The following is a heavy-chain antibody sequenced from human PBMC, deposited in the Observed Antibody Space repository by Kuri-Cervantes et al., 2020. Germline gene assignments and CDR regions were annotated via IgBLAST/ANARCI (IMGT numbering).Heavy chain of an antibody. J-gene: IGHJ4*02. CDR3: ARIQAFSYFDY. Sequence: SGPTLVKPTQTLTLTCTFSGFSLSTSGVGVGWIRQPPGKALEWLALIYWDDDKRYSPSLKTRLTISKDTSKNQVVLTMTNMDPVDTATYYCARIQAFSYFDYWGQGTLVTVSS. CDR1: GFSLSTSGVG. V-gene: IGHV2-5*02. D-gene: IGHD5-18*01. CDR2: IYWDDDK.